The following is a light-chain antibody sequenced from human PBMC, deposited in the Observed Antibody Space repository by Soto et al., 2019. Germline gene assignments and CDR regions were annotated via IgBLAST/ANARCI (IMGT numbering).Light chain of an antibody. Sequence: EVVITQSPATLSVSPGERATLSCRASQSVSSNLAWYQQKPGQAPRLLIYGASTGATGIPARFSGSGSGTEFTLTISSLQSEDFAVYYCQQYNNWPPITFGQGTRLEIK. CDR1: QSVSSN. CDR2: GAS. V-gene: IGKV3-15*01. J-gene: IGKJ5*01. CDR3: QQYNNWPPIT.